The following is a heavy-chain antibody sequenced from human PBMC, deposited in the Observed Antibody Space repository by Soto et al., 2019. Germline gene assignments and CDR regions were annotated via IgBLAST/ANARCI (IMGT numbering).Heavy chain of an antibody. CDR2: IPFDGRDD. CDR3: ARGGPRGSFFDF. J-gene: IGHJ4*02. CDR1: GFIFRDFG. V-gene: IGHV3-33*05. Sequence: GGSLRLSCAASGFIFRDFGMHWVRQAPGKGLEWVAVIPFDGRDDFYADSVKGRFTISGDNAGKKVFLQMNSLRVDDTAVYYCARGGPRGSFFDFWGQGTLVTVSS. D-gene: IGHD6-25*01.